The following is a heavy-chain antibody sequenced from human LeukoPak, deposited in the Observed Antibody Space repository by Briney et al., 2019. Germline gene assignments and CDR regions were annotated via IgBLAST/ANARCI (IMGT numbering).Heavy chain of an antibody. CDR2: IYYSGST. V-gene: IGHV4-59*01. J-gene: IGHJ3*02. Sequence: PSETLSLTCTVSGGSISSYYWSWIRQPPGKGLEWIWYIYYSGSTNYNPSLKSRVTLSVDTSKNQFTLKLSSVAAADTAVYYCARGRSPYYDSSGYYRDAFDIWGQGTMVTVSP. CDR3: ARGRSPYYDSSGYYRDAFDI. CDR1: GGSISSYY. D-gene: IGHD3-22*01.